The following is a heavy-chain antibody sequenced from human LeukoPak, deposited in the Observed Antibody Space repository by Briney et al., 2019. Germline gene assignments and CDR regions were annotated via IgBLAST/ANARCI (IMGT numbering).Heavy chain of an antibody. CDR2: ISSSGSTI. CDR1: GFTCSDYY. CDR3: ARVENRVYYDSSGNTLDY. D-gene: IGHD3-22*01. J-gene: IGHJ4*02. V-gene: IGHV3-11*01. Sequence: PGGSLRLSCAASGFTCSDYYMSWIRQAPGNGLEWVSYISSSGSTIYYADSVKGRFTISRDNAKNSLYLQMNSLRAEDTAVYYCARVENRVYYDSSGNTLDYWGQGTLVTVSS.